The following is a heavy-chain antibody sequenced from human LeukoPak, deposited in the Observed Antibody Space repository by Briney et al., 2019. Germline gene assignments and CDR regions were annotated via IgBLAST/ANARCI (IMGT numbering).Heavy chain of an antibody. CDR3: ARAATGDYFDY. V-gene: IGHV4-59*01. D-gene: IGHD1-1*01. CDR1: GGSISSYY. Sequence: SETLSLTCTVSGGSISSYYWSWIRQPPGKGLEWIGYIYYSGSTNYDPSLKSRVTISVDTSKDQFSLKLSSVTAADTAVYYCARAATGDYFDYWGQGTLVTVSS. J-gene: IGHJ4*02. CDR2: IYYSGST.